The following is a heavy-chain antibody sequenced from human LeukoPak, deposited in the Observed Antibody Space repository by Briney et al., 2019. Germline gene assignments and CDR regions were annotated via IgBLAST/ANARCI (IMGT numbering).Heavy chain of an antibody. CDR2: IKQDGSEK. V-gene: IGHV3-7*01. CDR3: ARDRDSSSAWLLDY. D-gene: IGHD6-13*01. Sequence: PGGSLRLSCAASGFTFSSSWMSWVRQAPGKGLEWVANIKQDGSEKYYVDSVKGRFTISRDNAKNSLYLQMNSLRAEDTAVYYSARDRDSSSAWLLDYWGQGTLVTVSS. J-gene: IGHJ4*02. CDR1: GFTFSSSW.